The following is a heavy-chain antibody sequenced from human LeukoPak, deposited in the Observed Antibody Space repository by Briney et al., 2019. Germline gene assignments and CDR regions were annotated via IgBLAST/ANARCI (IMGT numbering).Heavy chain of an antibody. J-gene: IGHJ3*02. V-gene: IGHV3-48*01. D-gene: IGHD3-3*01. CDR3: ARTYDFGRGPPGDAFDN. CDR2: IDARSGIT. CDR1: GFTSSNAW. Sequence: GGSLRLSCAASGFTSSNAWMSWVRQAPGKGLEWVSYIDARSGITYYADSVQGRFTLSSDNARESVFLQMDSLRVDDTAVYYCARTYDFGRGPPGDAFDNWGPGTWVIVSS.